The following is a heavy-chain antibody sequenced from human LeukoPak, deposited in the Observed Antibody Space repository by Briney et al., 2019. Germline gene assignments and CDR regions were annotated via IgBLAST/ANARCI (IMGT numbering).Heavy chain of an antibody. Sequence: PSETLSLTCTVSGGSISSYYWSWIRQPPGKGLEWIGYIYYSGSTNYNPSLKSRVTISVDTSKSQFSLRLSSVTAADTAVYYCARDDGSLFDYWGQGILVTVSS. CDR2: IYYSGST. J-gene: IGHJ4*02. D-gene: IGHD2-15*01. V-gene: IGHV4-59*01. CDR3: ARDDGSLFDY. CDR1: GGSISSYY.